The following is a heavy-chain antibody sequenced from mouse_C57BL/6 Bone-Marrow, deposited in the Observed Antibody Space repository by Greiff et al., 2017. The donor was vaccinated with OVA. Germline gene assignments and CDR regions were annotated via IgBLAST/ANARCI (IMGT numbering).Heavy chain of an antibody. CDR3: ARDCGTTEQGAMDY. CDR1: GFTFSDYY. D-gene: IGHD1-1*01. J-gene: IGHJ4*01. CDR2: INYDGSST. Sequence: EVKVVESEGGLVQPGSSMKLSCTASGFTFSDYYMAWVRQVPEKGLEWVANINYDGSSTYYLDSLKSRFIISRDNAKNILYLQMSSLKSEDTATYYCARDCGTTEQGAMDYWGQGTSVTVSS. V-gene: IGHV5-16*01.